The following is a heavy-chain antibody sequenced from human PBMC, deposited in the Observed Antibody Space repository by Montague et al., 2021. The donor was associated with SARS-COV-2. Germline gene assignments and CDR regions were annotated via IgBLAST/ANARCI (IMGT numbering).Heavy chain of an antibody. CDR1: GGSFSNYY. CDR3: ARGRRPVVVPGAGPAGRAFDI. Sequence: SETLSLTCALSGGSFSNYYWSWIRQPPGKGQEWIGDVNQSGTTIYKSTVKSGVTISEATSKNQFYLRLNSVTAADTAVYDCARGRRPVVVPGAGPAGRAFDIWGQGTMVTVSS. V-gene: IGHV4-34*01. J-gene: IGHJ3*02. D-gene: IGHD2-2*01. CDR2: VNQSGTT.